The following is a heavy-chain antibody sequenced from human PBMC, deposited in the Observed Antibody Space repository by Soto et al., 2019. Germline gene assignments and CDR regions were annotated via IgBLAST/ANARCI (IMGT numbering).Heavy chain of an antibody. CDR2: ISYDGSNK. CDR3: AKEGYRQGVFMVRGVIIGMDY. D-gene: IGHD3-10*01. J-gene: IGHJ4*02. CDR1: GFTFSSYG. V-gene: IGHV3-30*18. Sequence: GGSLRLSCAASGFTFSSYGMHWVRQAPGKGLEWVAVISYDGSNKYYADSVKGRFTISRDNSKNTLYLQMNSLRAEDTAVYYCAKEGYRQGVFMVRGVIIGMDYWGQGT.